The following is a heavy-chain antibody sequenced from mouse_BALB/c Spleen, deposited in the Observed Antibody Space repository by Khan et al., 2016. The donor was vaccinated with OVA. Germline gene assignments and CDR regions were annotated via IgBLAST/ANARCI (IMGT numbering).Heavy chain of an antibody. J-gene: IGHJ4*01. CDR3: ARFYYALDY. CDR2: INPTTGYS. V-gene: IGHV1-7*01. Sequence: QVHVKQSGTELTKPGASVKMSCKASGYTFTNNWMHWLKQRPGQGLEWIGYINPTTGYSDYNQKFKDKATLTADKSSSTVYMQLSSLTSEDAAVYYCARFYYALDYWGQGTSVTVSS. CDR1: GYTFTNNW.